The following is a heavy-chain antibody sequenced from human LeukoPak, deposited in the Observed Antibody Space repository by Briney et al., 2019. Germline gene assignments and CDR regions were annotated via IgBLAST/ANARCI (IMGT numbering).Heavy chain of an antibody. J-gene: IGHJ4*02. CDR2: ISKDGSEK. V-gene: IGHV3-30-3*01. CDR1: GFTFSNYA. Sequence: GGSLRLSCTTSGFTFSNYAIHWVRQAPGKGLEWVAVISKDGSEKYYPDSVKGRFTLSRDNSKTTVYLQMNSLRAEDTAVYYCAKDSPGPGDILTGHWDYWGQGTLVTVSS. CDR3: AKDSPGPGDILTGHWDY. D-gene: IGHD3-9*01.